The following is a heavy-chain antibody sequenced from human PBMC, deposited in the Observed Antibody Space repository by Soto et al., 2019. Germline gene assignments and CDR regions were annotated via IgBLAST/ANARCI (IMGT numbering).Heavy chain of an antibody. D-gene: IGHD3-9*01. V-gene: IGHV1-18*01. Sequence: ASVKVSCKASGYTFTSYGISWVRQAPGQGLEWMGWISAYNGNTNYAQKLQGRVTMTTDTSTSTAYMELRSLRSDATAVYYCARAAYETLTGYYRWWGQGTLVTVSS. CDR2: ISAYNGNT. CDR1: GYTFTSYG. J-gene: IGHJ4*02. CDR3: ARAAYETLTGYYRW.